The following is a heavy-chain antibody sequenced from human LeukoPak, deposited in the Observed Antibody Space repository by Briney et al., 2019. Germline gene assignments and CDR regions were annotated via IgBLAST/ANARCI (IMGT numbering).Heavy chain of an antibody. CDR3: ARDQNSDWYFDL. CDR1: GGSLSNYY. D-gene: IGHD4-23*01. Sequence: SETLSLTCTVSGGSLSNYYWSWIRQPPGKGLEWIGYIYYSGSTNYNPSLKSRVTISVDTSKNQFSLQLNSVTPEDTAVYYCARDQNSDWYFDLWGRGTLVTVSS. J-gene: IGHJ2*01. V-gene: IGHV4-59*12. CDR2: IYYSGST.